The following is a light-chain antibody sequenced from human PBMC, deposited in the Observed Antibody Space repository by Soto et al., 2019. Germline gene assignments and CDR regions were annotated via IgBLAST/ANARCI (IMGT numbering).Light chain of an antibody. J-gene: IGKJ1*01. V-gene: IGKV1-39*01. CDR3: QQYGSSPWT. CDR2: AAS. CDR1: QSISSF. Sequence: PSSLSASVGDIVTITCRASQSISSFLNWYQQKPGKAPKLLIYAASSLQSGVPSRFSGSGSGTDFTLTISRLEPEDFAVYYCQQYGSSPWTFGQGTKVDI.